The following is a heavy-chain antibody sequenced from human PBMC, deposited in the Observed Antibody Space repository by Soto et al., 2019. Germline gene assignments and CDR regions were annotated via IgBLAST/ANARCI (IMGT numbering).Heavy chain of an antibody. CDR1: GGSISSYY. CDR2: IYYSGST. V-gene: IGHV4-59*01. Sequence: PSETLSLTCTVSGGSISSYYWSWIRQPPGKGLEWIGYIYYSGSTNYNPSLKSRVTISVDTSKNQFSLKLSSVTAADTAVYYCASGGPDDGYEYFDYWGQGTLVTVSS. D-gene: IGHD5-12*01. J-gene: IGHJ4*02. CDR3: ASGGPDDGYEYFDY.